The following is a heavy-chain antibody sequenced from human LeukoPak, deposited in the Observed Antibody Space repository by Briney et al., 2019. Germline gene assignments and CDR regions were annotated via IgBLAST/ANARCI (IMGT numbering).Heavy chain of an antibody. CDR3: ARRTTVTNLFDY. Sequence: SETLSLTCTVSGGPISSSNWWTWVRQPPGEGLEWIGETYHSGSTNYNPSLMSRVTISVDKSKNQLSLKLTSVTAADTAVYYCARRTTVTNLFDYWGQGTLVTVSS. CDR1: GGPISSSNW. D-gene: IGHD4-17*01. CDR2: TYHSGST. J-gene: IGHJ4*02. V-gene: IGHV4-4*02.